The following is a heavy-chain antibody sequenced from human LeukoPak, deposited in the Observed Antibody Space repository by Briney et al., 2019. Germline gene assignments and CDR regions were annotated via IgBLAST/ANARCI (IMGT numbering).Heavy chain of an antibody. CDR3: ARDLVEVYDFWSGYPDAFDI. D-gene: IGHD3-3*01. V-gene: IGHV3-21*01. CDR1: GFTFSSYS. Sequence: NPGGSLRLSCAASGFTFSSYSMNWVRQAPGKGLEWVSSISSSSSYIYYADSVKGRFTISRDNAKNSLYLQMNSPRAEDTAVYYCARDLVEVYDFWSGYPDAFDIWGQGTMVTVSS. J-gene: IGHJ3*02. CDR2: ISSSSSYI.